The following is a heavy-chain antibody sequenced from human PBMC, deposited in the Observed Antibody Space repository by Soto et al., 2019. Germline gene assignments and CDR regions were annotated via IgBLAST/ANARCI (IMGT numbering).Heavy chain of an antibody. CDR2: INPDSGGT. Sequence: ASVKVSCKASGYSFTAYYIHWVRQAPGQGLEWMGWINPDSGGTDYAQKFEGWVTLTRDTSIDTVYMELTRPKSNDTAVYYCARAVGRDGISWYSGGSVSWG. D-gene: IGHD1-26*01. V-gene: IGHV1-2*04. J-gene: IGHJ5*01. CDR3: ARAVGRDGISWYSGGSVS. CDR1: GYSFTAYY.